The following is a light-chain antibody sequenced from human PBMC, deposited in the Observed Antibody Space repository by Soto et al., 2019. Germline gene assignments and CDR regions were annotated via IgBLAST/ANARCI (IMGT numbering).Light chain of an antibody. CDR1: QSVSNNY. CDR3: QHFGGTTFT. Sequence: EIVLTQSPGTLSLSPGERATLSCSASQSVSNNYLAWYQQKPGQAPRLLIYGASNRATGIPARVSGSGSGTHFTLTISRLEPGDFAVYYCQHFGGTTFTFGQGTRLEIK. J-gene: IGKJ5*01. CDR2: GAS. V-gene: IGKV3-20*01.